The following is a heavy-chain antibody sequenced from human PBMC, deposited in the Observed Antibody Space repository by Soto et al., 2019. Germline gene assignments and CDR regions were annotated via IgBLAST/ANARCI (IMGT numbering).Heavy chain of an antibody. J-gene: IGHJ4*02. CDR1: GYTFTSYG. CDR2: ISAYNGNT. Sequence: GASVKFSCKASGYTFTSYGISWVRQAPGQGLEWMGWISAYNGNTNYAQKLQGRVTMTTDTSTSTAYMELRSLRSDDTAVYYCARADYDILTGYHTAFDYWGQGTLVTVSS. D-gene: IGHD3-9*01. CDR3: ARADYDILTGYHTAFDY. V-gene: IGHV1-18*04.